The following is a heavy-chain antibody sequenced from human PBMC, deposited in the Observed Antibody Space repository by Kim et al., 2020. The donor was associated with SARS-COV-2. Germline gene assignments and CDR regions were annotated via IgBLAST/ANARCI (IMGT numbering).Heavy chain of an antibody. J-gene: IGHJ6*02. Sequence: YHPSLKSRVPMSVDTSKNQFSLKVSSVTAADTAVYYCARDLSYYYGLDVWGQGTTVTVSS. CDR3: ARDLSYYYGLDV. V-gene: IGHV4-4*07.